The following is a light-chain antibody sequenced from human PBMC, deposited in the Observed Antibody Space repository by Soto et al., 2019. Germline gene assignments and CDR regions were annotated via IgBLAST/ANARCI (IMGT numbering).Light chain of an antibody. V-gene: IGKV1-5*03. Sequence: DIQMTQSPSTLSASIGDRVTITCRASQRIDTWLAWYQQKPGTAPKLLIYKATILQSGVPSRFRGSGSGTEFTLAISRLQPDDFATYYCQKYETFSPWTFGQGTKVDIK. CDR3: QKYETFSPWT. CDR1: QRIDTW. CDR2: KAT. J-gene: IGKJ1*01.